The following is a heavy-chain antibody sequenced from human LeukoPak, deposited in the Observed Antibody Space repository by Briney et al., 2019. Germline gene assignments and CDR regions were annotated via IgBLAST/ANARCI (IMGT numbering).Heavy chain of an antibody. CDR1: GYRLTNNW. V-gene: IGHV5-51*01. J-gene: IGHJ5*02. D-gene: IGHD6-13*01. CDR2: IYPGYSDA. Sequence: GESLKISCKISGYRLTNNWIGWVRQAPGKGLEWMGLIYPGYSDAKYSPPFQGQVTLSVDTSISTAYLQLGGLRASDTAIYYCVRFALSSSLDHWGQGTLVTVSS. CDR3: VRFALSSSLDH.